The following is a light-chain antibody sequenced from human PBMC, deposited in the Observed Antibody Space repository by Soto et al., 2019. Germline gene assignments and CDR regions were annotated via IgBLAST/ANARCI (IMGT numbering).Light chain of an antibody. CDR3: SSYTSGSARV. J-gene: IGLJ1*01. CDR1: SSDVGAYDY. Sequence: QSVLTQPASVSASPGQWITISCTGTSSDVGAYDYVSWYQQHPNIAPKLIIYEVSNRPSGVSNRFSGSKSVNTATLTISGLQAEDEADYYCSSYTSGSARVFGTGTKVTVL. V-gene: IGLV2-14*03. CDR2: EVS.